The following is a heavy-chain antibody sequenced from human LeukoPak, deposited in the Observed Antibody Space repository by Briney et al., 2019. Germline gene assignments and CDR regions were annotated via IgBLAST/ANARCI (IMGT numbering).Heavy chain of an antibody. CDR2: INGDSSYI. J-gene: IGHJ4*02. CDR1: GFTFSAYA. CDR3: ARVPYFRLRFFDY. D-gene: IGHD3-3*01. V-gene: IGHV3-21*01. Sequence: KTGGSLRLSCAASGFTFSAYAIDWVRQAPGKGLEWVSSINGDSSYIYYADSVKGRFTIARDNAKSSLHLQMNSLRAEDTAVYYRARVPYFRLRFFDYWGQGTLVTLSS.